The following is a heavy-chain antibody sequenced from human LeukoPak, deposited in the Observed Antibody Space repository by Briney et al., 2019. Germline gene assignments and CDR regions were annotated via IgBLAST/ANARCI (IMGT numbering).Heavy chain of an antibody. CDR3: ARADYEGNNWRDVAFDI. Sequence: SVKVSCKASGGTFSSYAISWVRQAPGQGLEWMGRIIPILGIANYAQKFQGRVTITADKSTSTAYMELSSLRSEDTAVYYCARADYEGNNWRDVAFDIWGQGTMVTVSS. D-gene: IGHD1-1*01. J-gene: IGHJ3*02. CDR2: IIPILGIA. CDR1: GGTFSSYA. V-gene: IGHV1-69*04.